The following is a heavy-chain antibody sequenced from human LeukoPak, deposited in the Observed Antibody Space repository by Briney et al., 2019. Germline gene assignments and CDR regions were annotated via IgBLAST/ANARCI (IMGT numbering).Heavy chain of an antibody. V-gene: IGHV4-30-4*01. Sequence: SETLSLTCTVSGGSVSSGDYYWNWIRQPPGKGLEWIGYIYYSGSSYYSPSLKSRVTISIDTSKNQFSLKLSSVTAADTAVYYCARGGSASWGWGQGTLVTVSS. CDR3: ARGGSASWG. J-gene: IGHJ4*02. D-gene: IGHD7-27*01. CDR1: GGSVSSGDYY. CDR2: IYYSGSS.